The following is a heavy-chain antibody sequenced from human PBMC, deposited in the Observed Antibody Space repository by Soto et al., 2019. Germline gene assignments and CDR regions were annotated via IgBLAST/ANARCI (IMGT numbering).Heavy chain of an antibody. CDR1: GFTFDDYG. CDR2: INWNGGST. Sequence: EVQLVESGGGVVRPGGSLRLSCAASGFTFDDYGMSWVRQAPGKGLEWVSGINWNGGSTGYADSVKGRFTISRDNAKNSLYLQMNSLRAEDTALYHCARCVGDYIWGSYRSDAFDIWGQGTMVTVSS. CDR3: ARCVGDYIWGSYRSDAFDI. J-gene: IGHJ3*02. D-gene: IGHD3-16*02. V-gene: IGHV3-20*01.